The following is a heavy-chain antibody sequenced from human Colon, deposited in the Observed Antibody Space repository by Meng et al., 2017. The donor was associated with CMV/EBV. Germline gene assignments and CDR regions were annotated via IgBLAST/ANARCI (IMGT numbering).Heavy chain of an antibody. Sequence: YGMHWVRQAAGEGLGWVPVIRYDISNKFYATSVEGRFTISRATSRNILYLQMSILRARVTAVYYCAKDLDIVYFYDSSGYWTFGSWGQGTLVTVSS. CDR2: IRYDISNK. CDR3: AKDLDIVYFYDSSGYWTFGS. J-gene: IGHJ4*02. D-gene: IGHD3-22*01. CDR1: YG. V-gene: IGHV3-30*02.